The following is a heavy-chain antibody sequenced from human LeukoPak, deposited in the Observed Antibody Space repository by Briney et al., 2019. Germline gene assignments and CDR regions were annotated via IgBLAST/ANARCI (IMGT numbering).Heavy chain of an antibody. Sequence: SETLSLTCTVSNYSISSGYYWGWIRQPPGKGLEWIGSIYHSGSTYYNPSLKSRVTISVDTSKNQFSLKLSSVTAADTAVYYCARRVGRYFGERAYYYNYMDVWGKGTTVTISS. CDR1: NYSISSGYY. J-gene: IGHJ6*03. CDR3: ARRVGRYFGERAYYYNYMDV. V-gene: IGHV4-38-2*02. CDR2: IYHSGST. D-gene: IGHD3-10*01.